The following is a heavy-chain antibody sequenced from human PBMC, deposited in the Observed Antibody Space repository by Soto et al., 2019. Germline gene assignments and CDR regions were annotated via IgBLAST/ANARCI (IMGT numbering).Heavy chain of an antibody. CDR2: IKSKTDGGTT. J-gene: IGHJ6*02. D-gene: IGHD3-3*01. CDR3: TTAGLELRFLVRYYYYGMDV. CDR1: GFTFSNAW. V-gene: IGHV3-15*01. Sequence: EVQLVESGGGLVKPGGSLRLSCAASGFTFSNAWMSWVRQAPGKGLEWVGRIKSKTDGGTTDYAAPVKGRFTISRDDSKNTLYLQMNSLKTEDTAVYYCTTAGLELRFLVRYYYYGMDVWGQGTTVTVSS.